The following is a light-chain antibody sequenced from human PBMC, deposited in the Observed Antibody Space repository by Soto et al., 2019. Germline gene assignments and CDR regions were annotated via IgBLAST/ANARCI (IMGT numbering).Light chain of an antibody. CDR1: HGVSGW. CDR2: TVS. V-gene: IGKV1-12*01. CDR3: QQSKTLPFT. J-gene: IGKJ3*01. Sequence: IQMTQSPSSVSASVGDTVTLSCQTSHGVSGWLAWYEQKPGKAPTLLIYTVSNLQSGVPTRFSASGYGTDLTPTITNLETEDLATNYCQQSKTLPFTFGPRTKV.